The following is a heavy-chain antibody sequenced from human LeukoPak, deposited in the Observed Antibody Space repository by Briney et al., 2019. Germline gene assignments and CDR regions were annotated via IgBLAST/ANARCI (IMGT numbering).Heavy chain of an antibody. D-gene: IGHD6-13*01. CDR3: ARHGGSTLWD. V-gene: IGHV4-34*01. Sequence: SETLSLTCAVYGGSFSGYYWSWIRQPPGKGLEWIGEINHSGSTNYNASLKSRVTISLDTSKNQFSLKLSSVTAADTAVYYCARHGGSTLWDWGQGTLVTVSS. CDR1: GGSFSGYY. J-gene: IGHJ4*02. CDR2: INHSGST.